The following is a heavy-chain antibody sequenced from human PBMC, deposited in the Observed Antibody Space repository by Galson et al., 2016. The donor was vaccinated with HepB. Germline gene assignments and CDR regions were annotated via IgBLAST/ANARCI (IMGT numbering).Heavy chain of an antibody. CDR2: INHSGST. J-gene: IGHJ3*02. Sequence: SETLSLTCAVYGGSFSGYYWSWIRQPPGKGLEWIGEINHSGSTNYNPSLKSRVTISVDTSKNQFSLNLSSVTAADTAVYYCARKGRLEWELPDAFDIWGQGTMVTVSS. CDR3: ARKGRLEWELPDAFDI. CDR1: GGSFSGYY. D-gene: IGHD1-26*01. V-gene: IGHV4-34*01.